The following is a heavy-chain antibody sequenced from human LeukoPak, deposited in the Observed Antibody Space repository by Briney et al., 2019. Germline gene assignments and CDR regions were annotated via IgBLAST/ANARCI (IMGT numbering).Heavy chain of an antibody. D-gene: IGHD5-24*01. V-gene: IGHV1-2*02. CDR3: ARDRDGIFDY. CDR2: INPNSGGT. Sequence: ASVKVFCKASGYTFPGYYLHWVRQAPGQGLEWMGWINPNSGGTNYAQKFQGRVTMTRDTSISIAYMEVSRLRSDDTAVYYCARDRDGIFDYWGQGTLVSVSS. J-gene: IGHJ4*02. CDR1: GYTFPGYY.